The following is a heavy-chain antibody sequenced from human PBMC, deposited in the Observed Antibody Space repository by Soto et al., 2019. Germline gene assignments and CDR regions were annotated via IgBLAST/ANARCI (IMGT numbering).Heavy chain of an antibody. CDR3: ARENLTYPACFDY. Sequence: VQLVESGGGLIQPGGSLRLSCEASGFTFRHSEIHWVRQAPGKGLEWISYICSAGRTKYYADSVKGRFTISRDNAKNSLYLQMNSLRVEDTAVYYCARENLTYPACFDYWGQGSLVTVSS. D-gene: IGHD1-20*01. CDR2: ICSAGRTK. J-gene: IGHJ4*02. CDR1: GFTFRHSE. V-gene: IGHV3-48*03.